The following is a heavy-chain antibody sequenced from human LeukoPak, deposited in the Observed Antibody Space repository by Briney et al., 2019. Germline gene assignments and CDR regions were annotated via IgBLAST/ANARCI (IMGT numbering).Heavy chain of an antibody. CDR3: ARDNKFFDYGDYYYYGMDV. Sequence: KASETLSLTCTVSGGSISSYYWSWIRQPPGKGPEWIGYIYYSGSTNYNPSLKSRVTISVDTSKNQFSPKLSSVTAADTAVYYCARDNKFFDYGDYYYYGMDVWGQGTTVTVSS. CDR2: IYYSGST. J-gene: IGHJ6*02. V-gene: IGHV4-59*01. D-gene: IGHD4-17*01. CDR1: GGSISSYY.